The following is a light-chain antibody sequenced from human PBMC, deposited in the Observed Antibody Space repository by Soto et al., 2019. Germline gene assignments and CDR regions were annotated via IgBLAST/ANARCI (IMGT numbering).Light chain of an antibody. J-gene: IGLJ1*01. CDR1: NIGSKG. Sequence: SYELTQPPSVSVAPGQTASVSCGGDNIGSKGVHWYPQKPGQAPILVIYYDRARPSGIPERFSGSHSGNTATLTISGVEAGDEGDYYCQVWDTTSDHLYVFGPGTKVTVL. CDR2: YDR. V-gene: IGLV3-21*04. CDR3: QVWDTTSDHLYV.